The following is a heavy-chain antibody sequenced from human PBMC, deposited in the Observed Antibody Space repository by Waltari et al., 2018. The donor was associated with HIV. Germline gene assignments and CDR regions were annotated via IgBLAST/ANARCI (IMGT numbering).Heavy chain of an antibody. CDR2: ISWNSGSI. J-gene: IGHJ5*02. Sequence: EVQLVESGVGLVQPGRSLRLSCAASGSTFDDYVMHWVRQPPGKGLEWVSGISWNSGSIDYADSVKGRFTISRDNTKNSLYLQMNSVRAEDTALYYCAKDRGPFIAVAGTWGQGTLVTVSS. CDR1: GSTFDDYV. D-gene: IGHD6-19*01. CDR3: AKDRGPFIAVAGT. V-gene: IGHV3-9*01.